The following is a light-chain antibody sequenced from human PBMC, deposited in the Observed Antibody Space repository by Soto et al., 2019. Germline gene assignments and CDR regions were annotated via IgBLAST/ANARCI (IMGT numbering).Light chain of an antibody. Sequence: EIVLTQSPATLSVPPGERATLSCRASQSVSRNLAWYQQKHGQAPRLLIYGASTRATGIPARCSGSGSGTEFTLNISRLQSEDFAVYYCQQYNNWPYTFGQGTKLEIQ. CDR3: QQYNNWPYT. CDR1: QSVSRN. V-gene: IGKV3-15*01. J-gene: IGKJ2*01. CDR2: GAS.